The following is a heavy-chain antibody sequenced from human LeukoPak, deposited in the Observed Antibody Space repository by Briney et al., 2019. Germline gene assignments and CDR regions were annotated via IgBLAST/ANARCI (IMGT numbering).Heavy chain of an antibody. CDR2: MSPHNGHT. D-gene: IGHD2-21*01. V-gene: IGHV1-8*01. J-gene: IGHJ3*01. CDR3: ARRTPRCGGTCYDAFDV. CDR1: GYTFIDYD. Sequence: ASVKLSCKASGYTFIDYDINWERQAPGQGLEWMGLMSPHNGHTEYAQNFQGRVTMTRDTSTGTPYMELRSLRSEDTAVYYCARRTPRCGGTCYDAFDVWGQGTMVTVSS.